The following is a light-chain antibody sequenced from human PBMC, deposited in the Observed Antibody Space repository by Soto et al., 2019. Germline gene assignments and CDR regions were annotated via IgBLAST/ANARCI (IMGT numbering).Light chain of an antibody. Sequence: QSALTQPASVSGSPGQSITISCTGTTGDVGSYNLVSWYQQHPGKAPKLIIYEVTKRPSGVSNRFSGSPSGNTASLTISGLQAEDEADYYCCSYAGSSTFVLFGGGIKLTVL. V-gene: IGLV2-23*02. CDR1: TGDVGSYNL. CDR3: CSYAGSSTFVL. J-gene: IGLJ2*01. CDR2: EVT.